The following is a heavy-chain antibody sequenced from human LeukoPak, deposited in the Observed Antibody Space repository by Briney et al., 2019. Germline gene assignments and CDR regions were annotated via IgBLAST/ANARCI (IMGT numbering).Heavy chain of an antibody. V-gene: IGHV3-23*01. CDR2: ISGSGGST. D-gene: IGHD3-16*01. CDR3: ATEGAYTTSSPPAY. J-gene: IGHJ4*02. CDR1: GFRFSSYA. Sequence: GGSLRLSCGASGFRFSSYAMSWVRQAPGKGLEWVSSISGSGGSTYYTDSVKGRFAISRDNSKSTLYLQMSSLRADDTAVYYCATEGAYTTSSPPAYWGQGTRVTVSS.